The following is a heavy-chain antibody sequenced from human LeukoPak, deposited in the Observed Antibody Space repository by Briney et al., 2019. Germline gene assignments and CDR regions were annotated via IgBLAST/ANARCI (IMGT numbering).Heavy chain of an antibody. D-gene: IGHD3-10*01. CDR1: GFTFSSYE. V-gene: IGHV3-48*03. CDR2: ISSSGSTI. CDR3: ARGFGELLWPNYYYYGMDV. J-gene: IGHJ6*04. Sequence: GGPLRLSCAASGFTFSSYEMNWVRQAPGKGLEWVSYISSSGSTIYYADSVKGRFTISRDNAKNSLYLQMNSLRAEDTAVYYCARGFGELLWPNYYYYGMDVWGKGTTVTVSS.